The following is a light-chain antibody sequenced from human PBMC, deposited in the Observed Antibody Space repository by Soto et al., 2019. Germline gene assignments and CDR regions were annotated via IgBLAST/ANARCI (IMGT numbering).Light chain of an antibody. CDR1: QSVATY. CDR3: QQRSNWPSVT. J-gene: IGKJ4*01. Sequence: DIVLTQSPATLSLSPGERATLSCRASQSVATYFAWYQQKPGQAPRLLIYDAINRATGIPARFSGSGSGNDFTLTISSLEPQDCAVYYCQQRSNWPSVTFGGGTKVEI. CDR2: DAI. V-gene: IGKV3-11*01.